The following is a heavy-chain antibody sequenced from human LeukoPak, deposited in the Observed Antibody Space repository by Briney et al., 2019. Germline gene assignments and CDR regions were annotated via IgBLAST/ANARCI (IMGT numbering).Heavy chain of an antibody. D-gene: IGHD3-3*01. CDR3: ARGRVTIFGVAIDYFDY. J-gene: IGHJ4*02. Sequence: SETLSLTCAVYGGSFSGYYWSWIRQPPGKGLEWIGEINHSGSTNYSPSLKSRVTISVDTSKNQFSLKLSSVTAADTAVYYCARGRVTIFGVAIDYFDYWGQGTLVTVSS. V-gene: IGHV4-34*01. CDR1: GGSFSGYY. CDR2: INHSGST.